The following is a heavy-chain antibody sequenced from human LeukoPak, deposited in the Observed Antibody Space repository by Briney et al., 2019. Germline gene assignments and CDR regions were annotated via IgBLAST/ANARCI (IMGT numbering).Heavy chain of an antibody. J-gene: IGHJ4*02. Sequence: PGGSLRLSCAASGFTFSSYGMHWVRQAPGKGLEWVAVISYDGSNKYYADSVRDRFTISRDNSKNTLFLQMNSLRIEDTAVYYCAKVFEVRGARRPKDYWGQGTLVIVSS. CDR3: AKVFEVRGARRPKDY. CDR1: GFTFSSYG. V-gene: IGHV3-30*18. CDR2: ISYDGSNK. D-gene: IGHD3-10*01.